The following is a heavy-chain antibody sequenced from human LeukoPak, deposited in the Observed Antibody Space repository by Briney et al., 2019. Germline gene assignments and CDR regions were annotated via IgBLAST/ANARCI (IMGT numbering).Heavy chain of an antibody. CDR2: IYYSGST. Sequence: PSETLSLTCTVSGGSISSGDYYWSWIRQPPGKGLEWIGYIYYSGSTYYNPSLKSRVTISVDTSKNQFSLKLSSVTAADTAVYYCARGPGLDVDTAMVTSYFDYWGQGTLVTVSS. CDR1: GGSISSGDYY. CDR3: ARGPGLDVDTAMVTSYFDY. V-gene: IGHV4-30-4*01. J-gene: IGHJ4*02. D-gene: IGHD5-18*01.